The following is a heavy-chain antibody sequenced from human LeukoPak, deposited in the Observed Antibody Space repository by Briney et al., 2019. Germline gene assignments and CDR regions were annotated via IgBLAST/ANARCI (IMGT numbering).Heavy chain of an antibody. CDR2: ISSSRSTT. J-gene: IGHJ4*02. V-gene: IGHV3-48*01. D-gene: IGHD5-24*01. Sequence: GGSLRLSCAASGFTFSTYKMNWVRQAPGKGLEWVSYISSSRSTTYYADSVKGRFTISRDNSRNTLYLQMNSLRAEDTAVYYCAKDDRWLQFCCWGQGTLVTVSA. CDR1: GFTFSTYK. CDR3: AKDDRWLQFCC.